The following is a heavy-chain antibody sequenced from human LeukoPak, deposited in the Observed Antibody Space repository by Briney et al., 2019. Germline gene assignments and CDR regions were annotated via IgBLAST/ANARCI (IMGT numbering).Heavy chain of an antibody. CDR1: GYSISSGYF. Sequence: PSETLSLTCTVSGYSISSGYFWGWIRQPAGKGLEWIGRIYTSGGTDYNPSLKSRVTISVDTSKNQFSLKLSSVTAADAAVYYCAKDRGDGYNSGYFVYWGQGTLVTVSS. CDR2: IYTSGGT. CDR3: AKDRGDGYNSGYFVY. D-gene: IGHD5-24*01. V-gene: IGHV4-38-2*02. J-gene: IGHJ4*02.